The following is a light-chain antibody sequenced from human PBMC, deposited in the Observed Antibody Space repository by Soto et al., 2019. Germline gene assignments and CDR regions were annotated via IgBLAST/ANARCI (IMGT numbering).Light chain of an antibody. CDR2: GNT. CDR1: TSNIGAGYD. V-gene: IGLV1-40*01. Sequence: QSVLTQPPSVSGAPGQTVTISCTGSTSNIGAGYDVHWYQQFPGTAPRVLIFGNTNRPSGVPDRFSGSKSGTSASLAVTGLQAEDEADYYCQSYDSSLSGKVFGGGTKLTVL. CDR3: QSYDSSLSGKV. J-gene: IGLJ3*02.